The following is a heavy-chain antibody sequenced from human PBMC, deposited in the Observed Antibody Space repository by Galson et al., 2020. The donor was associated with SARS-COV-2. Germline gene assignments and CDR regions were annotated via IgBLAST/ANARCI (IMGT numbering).Heavy chain of an antibody. D-gene: IGHD6-13*01. V-gene: IGHV3-33*06. CDR1: GFTFSSYG. CDR3: AKDLCSSWYGDYYYYYGMDV. J-gene: IGHJ6*02. CDR2: IWYDGSNK. Sequence: GGSLRLSCAASGFTFSSYGMHWVRQAPGKGLEWVAVIWYDGSNKYYADSVKGRFTISRDNSKNTLYLQMNSLRAEDTAVYYCAKDLCSSWYGDYYYYYGMDVWGQGTTVTVSS.